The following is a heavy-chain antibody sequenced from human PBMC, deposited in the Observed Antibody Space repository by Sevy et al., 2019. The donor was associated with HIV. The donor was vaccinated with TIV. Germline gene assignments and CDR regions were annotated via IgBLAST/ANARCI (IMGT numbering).Heavy chain of an antibody. V-gene: IGHV3-23*01. Sequence: GSLRLSCAASGIIFKSYVMSWVRQAPGKGLEWLSGISASCGSTYYGDSVKGRFTISRDNFKGMLYLQMNILRAGDTAVYYCAGAGVGAKGFDYWGQGTLVTVSS. J-gene: IGHJ4*02. CDR1: GIIFKSYV. CDR3: AGAGVGAKGFDY. CDR2: ISASCGST. D-gene: IGHD1-26*01.